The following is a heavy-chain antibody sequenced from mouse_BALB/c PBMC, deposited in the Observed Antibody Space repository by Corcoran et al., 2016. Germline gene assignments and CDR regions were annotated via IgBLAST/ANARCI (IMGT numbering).Heavy chain of an antibody. Sequence: EVQLQQSGPELVKPGASEKISCKATGYSVAGYYMHWVKQSHVKSLEWIGRINPYNGATSYNQNFKDKASLTVYKSSSTAYMELHSLTSEDSAVYYCARDYDYWYFDVWGAGTTVTVSS. J-gene: IGHJ1*01. V-gene: IGHV1-26*01. CDR1: GYSVAGYY. CDR2: INPYNGAT. D-gene: IGHD2-4*01. CDR3: ARDYDYWYFDV.